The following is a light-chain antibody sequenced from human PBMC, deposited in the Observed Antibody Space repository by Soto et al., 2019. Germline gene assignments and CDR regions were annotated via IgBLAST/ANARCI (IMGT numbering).Light chain of an antibody. CDR1: SSDVGGYNY. CDR3: CSYAGSNILI. J-gene: IGLJ2*01. V-gene: IGLV2-8*01. CDR2: EVT. Sequence: QSALTQPPSASGSPGQSVTISCTATSSDVGGYNYVSWYQQHPGKAPKLMIYEVTKRPSGVPDRFSGSKSGNTASLTVSGLQADDEADYYCCSYAGSNILIFGGGTKLTVL.